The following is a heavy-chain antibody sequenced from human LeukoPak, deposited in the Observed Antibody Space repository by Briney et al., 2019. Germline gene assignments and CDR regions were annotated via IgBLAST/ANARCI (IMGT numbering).Heavy chain of an antibody. J-gene: IGHJ4*02. Sequence: PSETLSLTCAVYGGSFSGYYWSWIRQPPGKGLEWIGEINHSGSTNYNPSLKSRVTISVETSKNQFSLKLSSVTAADTAVYYCARADQYSYGYFDYWGQGTLVTVSS. CDR1: GGSFSGYY. D-gene: IGHD5-18*01. V-gene: IGHV4-34*01. CDR2: INHSGST. CDR3: ARADQYSYGYFDY.